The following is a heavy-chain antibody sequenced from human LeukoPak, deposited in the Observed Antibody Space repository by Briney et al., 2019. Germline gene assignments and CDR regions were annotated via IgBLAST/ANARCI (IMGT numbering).Heavy chain of an antibody. CDR1: GGSISSYY. CDR3: ARHRVEWLLHSADDAFDI. V-gene: IGHV4-59*08. CDR2: IYYSGST. Sequence: SETLSLTCTVSGGSISSYYWSWIRQPPGKGLEWIGYIYYSGSTNYNPSLKSRVTISVDTSKNQFSLKLSSVTAADTAVYYCARHRVEWLLHSADDAFDIWGQGTMVTVPS. D-gene: IGHD3-22*01. J-gene: IGHJ3*02.